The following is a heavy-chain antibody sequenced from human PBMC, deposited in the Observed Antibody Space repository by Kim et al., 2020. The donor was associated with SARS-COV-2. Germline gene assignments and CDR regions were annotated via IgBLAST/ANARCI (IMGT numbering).Heavy chain of an antibody. D-gene: IGHD5-18*01. Sequence: PALKSRVTISVATSKNHFSLKRSSVTAADTAVYYCVRGGYSYGYIYYFDYWGQGTLFTVSS. V-gene: IGHV4-61*02. J-gene: IGHJ4*02. CDR3: VRGGYSYGYIYYFDY.